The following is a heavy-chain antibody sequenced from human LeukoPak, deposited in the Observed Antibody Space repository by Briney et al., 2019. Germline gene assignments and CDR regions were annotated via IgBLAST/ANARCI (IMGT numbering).Heavy chain of an antibody. CDR1: GFTFSSYG. V-gene: IGHV3-30*18. J-gene: IGHJ6*02. CDR2: ISYDGSNK. CDR3: AKDAQQLVRYYYYGMDV. Sequence: GRSLRLSCAASGFTFSSYGMHWVRQAPGKGLEWVAVISYDGSNKYYADSVKGRFTISRDNSKNTLYLQMNSLRAEDTAVYYCAKDAQQLVRYYYYGMDVWGQGTTVTVSS. D-gene: IGHD6-13*01.